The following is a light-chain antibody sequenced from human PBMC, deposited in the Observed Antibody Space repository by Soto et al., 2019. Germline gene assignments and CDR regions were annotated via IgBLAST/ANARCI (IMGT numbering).Light chain of an antibody. CDR3: QQYYSSTTWT. V-gene: IGKV4-1*01. J-gene: IGKJ1*01. Sequence: SPYSMSRHVGARETINCKPSQSVLYSSNNKNYLAWFQQKPGQPPKLLIYWASTRESGVPDRFSGSGSGTDFTLTISNLQAEDVAVYYCQQYYSSTTWTFGQGTKVDIK. CDR1: QSVLYSSNNKNY. CDR2: WAS.